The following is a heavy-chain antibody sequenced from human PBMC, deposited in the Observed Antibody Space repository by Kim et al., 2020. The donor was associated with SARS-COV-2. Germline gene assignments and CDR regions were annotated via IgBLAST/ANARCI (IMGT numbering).Heavy chain of an antibody. V-gene: IGHV2-5*02. CDR1: GFSLSTSGVG. CDR2: IYWDDDK. CDR3: AHRQRFTIFGVVRGWFDP. D-gene: IGHD3-3*01. Sequence: SGPTLVNPTQTLTLTCTFSGFSLSTSGVGVGWIRQPPGKALEWLALIYWDDDKRYSPSLKSRLTITKDTSKNQVVLTMTNMDPVDTATYYCAHRQRFTIFGVVRGWFDPWGQGTLVTVSS. J-gene: IGHJ5*02.